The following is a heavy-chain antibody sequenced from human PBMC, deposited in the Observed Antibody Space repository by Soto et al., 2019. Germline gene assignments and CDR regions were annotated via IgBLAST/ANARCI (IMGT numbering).Heavy chain of an antibody. V-gene: IGHV3-21*01. CDR1: GFTFSTYN. Sequence: RRLSCTGSGFTFSTYNMNWFRQAPGKGLEWVSSISSSSSYIYYADSVKGRFNISSDNARNSLYLQLHPPRAEDTAVLYCARLTTWCMNCLDVRAQGTTVTVSS. J-gene: IGHJ6*02. CDR2: ISSSSSYI. CDR3: ARLTTWCMNCLDV. D-gene: IGHD2-8*01.